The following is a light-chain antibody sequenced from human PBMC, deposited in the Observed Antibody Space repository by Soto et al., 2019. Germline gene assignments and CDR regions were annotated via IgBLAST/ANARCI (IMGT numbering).Light chain of an antibody. V-gene: IGKV1-5*03. CDR3: QQYNSYPWR. Sequence: DIQMTQSPSTLSASVGDRVTITCRASQSISSWLAWYQQKPGKAPKLLIYKASSIESGVPSRFSGSVSGTEFTLTISSLQPDDFATYNCQQYNSYPWRFGQGNKVGIK. J-gene: IGKJ1*01. CDR2: KAS. CDR1: QSISSW.